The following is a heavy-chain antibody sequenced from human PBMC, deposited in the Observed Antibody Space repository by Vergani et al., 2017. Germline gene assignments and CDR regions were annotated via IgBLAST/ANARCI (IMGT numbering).Heavy chain of an antibody. J-gene: IGHJ5*02. Sequence: ELQLVESGGGLVQPGGSLRLSCAASGFTVSGNYMTWVRQAPGKGLEWVSHIYCGDETYYANTVKGRVTIARDTSKNTLHLQINNLRVEDTAVYYCARGNYYGSGTYVDPWGQGTLVTVSS. V-gene: IGHV3-66*02. D-gene: IGHD3-10*01. CDR3: ARGNYYGSGTYVDP. CDR2: IYCGDET. CDR1: GFTVSGNY.